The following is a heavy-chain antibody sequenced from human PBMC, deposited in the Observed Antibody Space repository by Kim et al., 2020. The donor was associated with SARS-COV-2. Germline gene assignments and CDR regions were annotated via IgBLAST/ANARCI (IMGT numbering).Heavy chain of an antibody. V-gene: IGHV4-39*01. CDR3: ASLRITMIVVVITPYYYYGMDV. CDR2: ICYSGST. J-gene: IGHJ6*02. D-gene: IGHD3-22*01. CDR1: GGSISSSSYY. Sequence: SETLSLTCTVSGGSISSSSYYWCWIRQPPGKGLEWIGSICYSGSTYYNPSLKSRVTISVDTSKNQFSLKLSSVTAADTAVYYCASLRITMIVVVITPYYYYGMDVWGQGTTVTVSS.